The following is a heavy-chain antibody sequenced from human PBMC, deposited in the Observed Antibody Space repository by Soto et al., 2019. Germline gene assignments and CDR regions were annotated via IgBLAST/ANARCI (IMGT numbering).Heavy chain of an antibody. D-gene: IGHD3-10*01. CDR3: ARDRGYDAHDYYYNAMDV. CDR2: IRGFSPYT. V-gene: IGHV3-21*01. Sequence: EVQSVESGGGLVKPGGSLRLSCISSGFTFRTYTMNWVRQAPGKGLEWVSGIRGFSPYTFYAESVRGRFTISRDNAKNSLFLQMDSLRAEDTAVYYCARDRGYDAHDYYYNAMDVWGQGTTVTVSS. J-gene: IGHJ6*02. CDR1: GFTFRTYT.